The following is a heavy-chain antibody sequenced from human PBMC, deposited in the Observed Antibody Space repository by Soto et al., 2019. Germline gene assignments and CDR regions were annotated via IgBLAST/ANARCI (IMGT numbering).Heavy chain of an antibody. Sequence: GESLKISCKGSGYNFNTYWIAWVRQMPGEGPEWMGIIYPGASDARYRPSFQGQVTISADKSTSTAYMQWTSLKASDTAMYYCARLDCISTSCYKGSRYFFDHWGLGTLVTVSS. CDR3: ARLDCISTSCYKGSRYFFDH. V-gene: IGHV5-51*01. J-gene: IGHJ4*02. CDR1: GYNFNTYW. CDR2: IYPGASDA. D-gene: IGHD2-2*02.